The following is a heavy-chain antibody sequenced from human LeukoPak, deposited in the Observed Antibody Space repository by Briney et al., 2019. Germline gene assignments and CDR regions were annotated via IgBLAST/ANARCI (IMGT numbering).Heavy chain of an antibody. D-gene: IGHD3-16*01. CDR1: GYSISSGYY. J-gene: IGHJ4*02. V-gene: IGHV4-38-2*02. CDR3: ARVVSGSYVDY. CDR2: IYHSGST. Sequence: SETLSLTCTVSGYSISSGYYWGWIRQPPGKGLEWIGSIYHSGSTNYNPSLKSRVTISVDTSKNQFSLKLSSVTAADTAVYYCARVVSGSYVDYWGQGTLVTVSS.